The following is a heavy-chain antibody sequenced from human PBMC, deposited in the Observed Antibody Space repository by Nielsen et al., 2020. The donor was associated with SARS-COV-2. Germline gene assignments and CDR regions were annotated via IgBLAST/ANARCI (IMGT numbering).Heavy chain of an antibody. CDR3: ARGPPAMVYYYYYYMDV. D-gene: IGHD5-18*01. CDR2: IIPIFGTA. Sequence: WVRQVPGQGLEWMGGIIPIFGTANYAQKFQGRVTITADESTSTAYMELSSLRSEDTAVYYCARGPPAMVYYYYYYMDVWGKGTTVTVSS. J-gene: IGHJ6*03. V-gene: IGHV1-69*01.